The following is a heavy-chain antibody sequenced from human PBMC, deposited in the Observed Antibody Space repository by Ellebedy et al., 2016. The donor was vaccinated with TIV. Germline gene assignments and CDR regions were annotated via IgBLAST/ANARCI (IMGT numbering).Heavy chain of an antibody. V-gene: IGHV1-18*01. CDR1: GYTFTSYG. D-gene: IGHD3-22*01. Sequence: ASVKVSXKASGYTFTSYGISWVRQAPGQGLEWMGWISAYNGNTNYAQKLQGRVTMTTDTSTSTAYMELRSLRSDDTAVYYCARDNEYYDSSGSYRFFDYWGQGTLVTVSS. CDR3: ARDNEYYDSSGSYRFFDY. J-gene: IGHJ4*02. CDR2: ISAYNGNT.